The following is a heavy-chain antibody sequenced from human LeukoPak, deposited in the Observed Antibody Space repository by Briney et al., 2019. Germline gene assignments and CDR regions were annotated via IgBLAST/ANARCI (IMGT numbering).Heavy chain of an antibody. V-gene: IGHV4-59*08. D-gene: IGHD6-13*01. CDR1: GGSISGYY. J-gene: IGHJ3*02. CDR2: IYSSGST. CDR3: ARRSLAAPGKGAFDI. Sequence: PSETLSLTCTVSGGSISGYYWSWIRQPPGMGLDWIAYIYSSGSTNCNPSLHSRVTISVDTSKNQFSLKLSSVTAADTAMYYCARRSLAAPGKGAFDIWGQGTMVTVSS.